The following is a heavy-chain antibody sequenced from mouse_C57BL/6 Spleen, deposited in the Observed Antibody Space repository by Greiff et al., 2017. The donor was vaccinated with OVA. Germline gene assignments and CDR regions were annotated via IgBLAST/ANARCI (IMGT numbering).Heavy chain of an antibody. Sequence: EVQLQESGPGLVKPSQSLSLTCSVTGYSITSGYYWNWLRQFPGNKLEWMGYISYDGSNNYNPSLKNRISITRDTSKNQLFLKLNSVTTEDTATYYCARDPIYYYGSSYYWYFDVWGTGTTVTVSS. CDR1: GYSITSGYY. J-gene: IGHJ1*03. D-gene: IGHD1-1*01. CDR2: ISYDGSN. CDR3: ARDPIYYYGSSYYWYFDV. V-gene: IGHV3-6*01.